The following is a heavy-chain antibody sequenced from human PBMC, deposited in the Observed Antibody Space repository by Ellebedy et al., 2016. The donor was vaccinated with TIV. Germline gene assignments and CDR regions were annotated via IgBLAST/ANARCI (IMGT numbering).Heavy chain of an antibody. Sequence: PGGSLRLSCVSSGITFSNYAMTWVRQAPGRGLAWVSTIGGSGDRTYYADSLNGRFTVSRDNSKNTLYLQMNSLRAEDTAVYYCAKGNNLNYREIWYFDLWGRGTLVTVSS. CDR2: IGGSGDRT. V-gene: IGHV3-23*01. CDR3: AKGNNLNYREIWYFDL. D-gene: IGHD1-7*01. CDR1: GITFSNYA. J-gene: IGHJ2*01.